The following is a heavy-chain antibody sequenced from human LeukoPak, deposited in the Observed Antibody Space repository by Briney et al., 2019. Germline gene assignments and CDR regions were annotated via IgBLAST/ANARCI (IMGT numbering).Heavy chain of an antibody. V-gene: IGHV3-30*04. CDR3: ARASPTIGIDY. J-gene: IGHJ4*02. CDR2: IAKDGSNT. CDR1: GFSFSIYT. D-gene: IGHD1-1*01. Sequence: PGGSLRLSCGVSGFSFSIYTLHWVRQAPGKGLEWVAVIAKDGSNTNYVDSVKGRFTISRDNSKNTLYLQMNSLRVDDMGVYYCARASPTIGIDYWGQGTLVIVSS.